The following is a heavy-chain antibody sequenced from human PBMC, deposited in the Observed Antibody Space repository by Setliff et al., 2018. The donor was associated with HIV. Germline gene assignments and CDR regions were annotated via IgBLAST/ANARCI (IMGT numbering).Heavy chain of an antibody. J-gene: IGHJ6*03. CDR3: ARQRSGGSCYSCDYYYMDV. CDR1: GDSMSGYY. V-gene: IGHV4-59*08. Sequence: PSETLSLTCAVSGDSMSGYYWSWIRQSPGKKLEWIGYIHTSGSTNYNPSLKSRVSISIDTSKNQFSLKVNSVTAADTAVYYCARQRSGGSCYSCDYYYMDVWGKGTTVTVSS. D-gene: IGHD2-15*01. CDR2: IHTSGST.